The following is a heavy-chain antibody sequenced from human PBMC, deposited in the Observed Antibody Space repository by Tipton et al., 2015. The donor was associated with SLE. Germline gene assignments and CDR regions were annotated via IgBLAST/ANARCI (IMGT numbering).Heavy chain of an antibody. Sequence: TLSLTCGVSGGSISSPFWWNWIRQSPGKGLEWIGEVYHSGSANFNPSLKSRVTISVDTSKNQFSLKLSSVTAADTAVYYCARGGSKHYDFWGRQMGPHAFDIWGQETKVTVSS. CDR3: ARGGSKHYDFWGRQMGPHAFDI. D-gene: IGHD3-3*01. CDR2: VYHSGSA. J-gene: IGHJ3*02. CDR1: GGSISSPFW. V-gene: IGHV4-4*02.